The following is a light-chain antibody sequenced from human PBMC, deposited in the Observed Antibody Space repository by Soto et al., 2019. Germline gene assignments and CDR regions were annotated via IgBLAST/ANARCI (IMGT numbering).Light chain of an antibody. CDR1: SSDFGGYNY. CDR2: DVS. CDR3: SSYTSSSTPDV. J-gene: IGLJ1*01. Sequence: QSALTQPASVSGSPGQSITISCTGTSSDFGGYNYVSWYQQHPGKAPKLMIYDVSNRPSGVSNRFSGPKSGNTASLTISGLQAEDEAGYYCSSYTSSSTPDVFGTGTKVTVL. V-gene: IGLV2-14*01.